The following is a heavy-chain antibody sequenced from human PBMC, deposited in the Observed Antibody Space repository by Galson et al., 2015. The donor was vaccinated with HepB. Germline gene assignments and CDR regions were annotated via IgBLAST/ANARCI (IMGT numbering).Heavy chain of an antibody. D-gene: IGHD3-3*01. Sequence: SLRLSCAASGCTFSSYGMHWVRQAPGKGLEWVAVIWYDGSNKYYADSVKGRFTISRDNSKNTLYLQMNSLRAEDTAVYYCARNYDFWSGYYTGGGGSYFDYWGQGTLVTVSS. CDR2: IWYDGSNK. CDR3: ARNYDFWSGYYTGGGGSYFDY. V-gene: IGHV3-33*01. J-gene: IGHJ4*02. CDR1: GCTFSSYG.